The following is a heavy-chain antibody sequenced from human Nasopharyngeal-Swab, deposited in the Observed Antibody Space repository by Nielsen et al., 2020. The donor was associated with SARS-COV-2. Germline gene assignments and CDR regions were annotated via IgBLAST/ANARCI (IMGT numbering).Heavy chain of an antibody. CDR3: ARNYYDSSDAFDI. V-gene: IGHV3-23*01. J-gene: IGHJ3*02. CDR2: ISGSGGST. CDR1: GFTFSSYA. Sequence: GESLKISCAASGFTFSSYAMSWVRQAPGKGLEWVSAISGSGGSTYYADSVKGRFTISRDNSKNTLYLQMNSLRAEDTAVYYCARNYYDSSDAFDIWGQGTMVTVSS. D-gene: IGHD3-22*01.